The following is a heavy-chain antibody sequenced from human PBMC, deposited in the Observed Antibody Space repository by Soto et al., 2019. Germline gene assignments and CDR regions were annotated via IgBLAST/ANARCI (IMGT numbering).Heavy chain of an antibody. CDR1: GFSFSRYG. Sequence: GGSLRLSCAASGFSFSRYGIHWVRQAPGKGLEWVAVISYDESTTFYADSVKGRFTISRDNSKNTLFLQMNSLRPEDTAVYYCSKAMIGSYDSDGFDVWGQGTMVPVSS. V-gene: IGHV3-30*18. CDR2: ISYDESTT. CDR3: SKAMIGSYDSDGFDV. D-gene: IGHD3-22*01. J-gene: IGHJ3*01.